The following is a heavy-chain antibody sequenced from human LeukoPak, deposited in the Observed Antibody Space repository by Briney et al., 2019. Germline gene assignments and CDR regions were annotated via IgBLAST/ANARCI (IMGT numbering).Heavy chain of an antibody. V-gene: IGHV3-7*01. CDR3: ARVGVYYYYGMDV. Sequence: GGSLRLSCAASGFTFSSYWMSWVRQAPGKGLEWVANIKQDGSEKYYVDSVKGRLTISRDNAKNSLYLQMNSLRAEDTAVYYCARVGVYYYYGMDVWGQGTTVTVSS. J-gene: IGHJ6*02. D-gene: IGHD3-3*01. CDR1: GFTFSSYW. CDR2: IKQDGSEK.